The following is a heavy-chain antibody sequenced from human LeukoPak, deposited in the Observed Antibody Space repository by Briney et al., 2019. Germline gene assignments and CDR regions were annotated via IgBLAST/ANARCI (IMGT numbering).Heavy chain of an antibody. CDR2: IKFDGSEK. V-gene: IGHV3-7*03. J-gene: IGHJ4*02. CDR1: GFTFSHHW. Sequence: GGSLRLSCSGSGFTFSHHWMTWVRQAPGKGLEWVANIKFDGSEKFYGDSVKGRFTISRDNAKNTLYLQMNSLRAEDTALYYCAKAKGSSWYADYWGQGTLVTVSS. D-gene: IGHD6-13*01. CDR3: AKAKGSSWYADY.